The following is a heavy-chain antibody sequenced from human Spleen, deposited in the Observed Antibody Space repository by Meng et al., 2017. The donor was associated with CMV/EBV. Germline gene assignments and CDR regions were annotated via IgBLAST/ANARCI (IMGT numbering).Heavy chain of an antibody. V-gene: IGHV5-51*01. D-gene: IGHD3-10*01. CDR2: IFPGDSDT. Sequence: CQGSGYTFTSYWIGWVRQMPGKGLEWMGIIFPGDSDTRYSPSFQGHVTISADKSINTAYLQWSSLKASDTAIYYCARRSRATYLDFDYWGQGTLVTVSS. CDR1: GYTFTSYW. CDR3: ARRSRATYLDFDY. J-gene: IGHJ4*02.